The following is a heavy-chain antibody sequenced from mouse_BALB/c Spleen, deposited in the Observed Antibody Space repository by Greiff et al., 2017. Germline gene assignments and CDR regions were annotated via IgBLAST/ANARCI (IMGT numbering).Heavy chain of an antibody. D-gene: IGHD2-14*01. CDR1: GFSLTSYG. CDR3: ARGRRYDVGFAY. CDR2: IWAGGST. J-gene: IGHJ3*01. V-gene: IGHV2-9*02. Sequence: QVQLKESGPGLVAPSQSLSITCTVSGFSLTSYGVHWVRQPPGKGLEWLGVIWAGGSTNYNSALMSRLSISKDNSKSQVFLKMNSLQTDDTAMYYCARGRRYDVGFAYWGQGTLVTVSA.